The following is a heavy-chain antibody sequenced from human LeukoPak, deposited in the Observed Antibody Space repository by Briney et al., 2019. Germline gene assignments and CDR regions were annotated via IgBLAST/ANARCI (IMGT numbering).Heavy chain of an antibody. CDR3: ARAAVAGTLVYFQH. CDR1: GFTFSDYY. Sequence: RGSLRLSCAASGFTFSDYYMSWIRQAPGKGLEWVSSISSSSSYIYYADSVKGRFTISRDNAKNSLYLQMNSLRAEDTAVYYCARAAVAGTLVYFQHWGQGTLVTVSS. J-gene: IGHJ1*01. D-gene: IGHD6-19*01. CDR2: ISSSSSYI. V-gene: IGHV3-11*06.